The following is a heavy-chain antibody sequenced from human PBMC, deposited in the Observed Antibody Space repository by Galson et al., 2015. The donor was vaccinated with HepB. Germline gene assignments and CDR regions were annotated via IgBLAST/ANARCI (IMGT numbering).Heavy chain of an antibody. CDR2: IYSGGST. V-gene: IGHV3-53*01. Sequence: SLRLSCAASGFTVSSNYMSWVRQAPGKGLEWVSVIYSGGSTYYADSVKGRFTISRDNSKNTLYLQMNSLRAEDTAVYYCARDQGFGELFSIKTYYGMDVWGQGTTVTVSS. J-gene: IGHJ6*02. CDR1: GFTVSSNY. D-gene: IGHD3-10*01. CDR3: ARDQGFGELFSIKTYYGMDV.